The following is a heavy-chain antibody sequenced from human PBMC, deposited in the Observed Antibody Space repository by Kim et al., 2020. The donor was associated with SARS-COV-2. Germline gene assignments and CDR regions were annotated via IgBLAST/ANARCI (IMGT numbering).Heavy chain of an antibody. CDR3: AREVGYPTSSDAFDI. Sequence: SETLSLTCTVSGGSISNGDYYWSWIRQPPGKGLEWIGYIYSSGSAYYNPSLESRVSISRDTSNNQFSLKLTSVTAADTAVYYRAREVGYPTSSDAFDIWG. D-gene: IGHD6-6*01. CDR1: GGSISNGDYY. V-gene: IGHV4-30-4*01. J-gene: IGHJ3*02. CDR2: IYSSGSA.